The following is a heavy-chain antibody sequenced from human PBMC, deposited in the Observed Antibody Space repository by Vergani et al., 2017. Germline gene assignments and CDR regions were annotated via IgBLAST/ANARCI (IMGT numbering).Heavy chain of an antibody. CDR3: ARDRRDFARAYFDY. J-gene: IGHJ4*02. V-gene: IGHV4-59*01. CDR1: GGSISSYY. CDR2: IYYSGST. D-gene: IGHD5-24*01. Sequence: QVQLQESGPGLVKPSETLSLTCTVSGGSISSYYWSWIRQPPGKGLEWIGYIYYSGSTNYNPSLKSRVTISVDTSKNQFSLKLSSVTAADTAVYYCARDRRDFARAYFDYGGQGTLVTVSS.